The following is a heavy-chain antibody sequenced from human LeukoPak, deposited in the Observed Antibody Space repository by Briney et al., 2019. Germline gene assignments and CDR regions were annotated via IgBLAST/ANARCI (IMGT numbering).Heavy chain of an antibody. CDR1: VFNVSDNH. Sequence: GGSLRLSCAASVFNVSDNHMSWVRQAPGKGLEWVSLSYISGNTDYADSVKGRFTISRDNSKNTLYLQMNSLRAEDTAVYYCAKDPTDFDSSGQTYFDYWGQGSLVTVSS. J-gene: IGHJ4*02. CDR2: SYISGNT. V-gene: IGHV3-66*03. D-gene: IGHD3-22*01. CDR3: AKDPTDFDSSGQTYFDY.